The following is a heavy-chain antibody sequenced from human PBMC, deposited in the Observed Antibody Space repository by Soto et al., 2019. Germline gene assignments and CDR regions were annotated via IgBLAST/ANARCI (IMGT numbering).Heavy chain of an antibody. V-gene: IGHV3-23*01. CDR3: APHVYCSSGSFQYDACAI. CDR2: ITAGGDGT. CDR1: GITFSNYM. Sequence: EVQVLESGGGLVQPGGSLRLSCEASGITFSNYMMTWIRQAPGKGLEWVSTITAGGDGTYYADSVKGRFTLSRETSKNTLYLQMNCLRAKDTAVYYCAPHVYCSSGSFQYDACAIRGQGTIVTVSS. D-gene: IGHD2-15*01. J-gene: IGHJ3*02.